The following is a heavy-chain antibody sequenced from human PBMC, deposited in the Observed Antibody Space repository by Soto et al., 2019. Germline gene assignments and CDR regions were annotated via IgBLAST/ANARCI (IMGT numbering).Heavy chain of an antibody. Sequence: PSETLSLTCTVSGCSISSGDYYWSWIRQPPGKGLEWIGYIYYSGSTYYNPSLKSRVTISVDTSKNQFSLKLSSVTAADTAVYYCARLPYYYDSSGYYYYFDYWGQGTLVTVSS. CDR2: IYYSGST. V-gene: IGHV4-30-4*01. J-gene: IGHJ4*02. CDR1: GCSISSGDYY. CDR3: ARLPYYYDSSGYYYYFDY. D-gene: IGHD3-22*01.